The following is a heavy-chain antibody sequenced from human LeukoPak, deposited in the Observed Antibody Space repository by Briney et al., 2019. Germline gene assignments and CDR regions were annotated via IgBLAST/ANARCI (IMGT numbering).Heavy chain of an antibody. V-gene: IGHV3-23*01. Sequence: GGSLRLSCAASGFTFSNYAMSWVCQAPGKGLEWVSAISGNGDITYYTDSVKGRFTISRDNSKNTLYLQMNSLRAEDTAIYYCAKVTGGDMITYGGLDYWGQGTLVTVSS. D-gene: IGHD3-16*01. CDR1: GFTFSNYA. CDR2: ISGNGDIT. J-gene: IGHJ4*02. CDR3: AKVTGGDMITYGGLDY.